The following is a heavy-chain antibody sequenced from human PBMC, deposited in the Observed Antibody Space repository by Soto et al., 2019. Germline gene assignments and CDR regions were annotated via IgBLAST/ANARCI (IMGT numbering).Heavy chain of an antibody. D-gene: IGHD7-27*01. J-gene: IGHJ3*02. CDR2: ISYDGSNK. CDR3: AKDLGHGGRGAFEI. Sequence: QVQLVESGGGVVQPGRSLRLSCAASGFTFSSYGMHWVRQAPGKGLEWVALISYDGSNKYYADSVKGRFTISRDNSKNTLYLQMNSLRTEATAVYYCAKDLGHGGRGAFEIWGQGTMVTVSS. V-gene: IGHV3-30*18. CDR1: GFTFSSYG.